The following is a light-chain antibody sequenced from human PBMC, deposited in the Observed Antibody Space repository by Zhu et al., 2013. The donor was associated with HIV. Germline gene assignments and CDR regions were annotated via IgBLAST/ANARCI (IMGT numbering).Light chain of an antibody. Sequence: DVVMTQSPLSLPVTLGQPASISCRSSQSLVHSDGNTYLNWFQQRPGQSPRRLIYKVSNRDSGVPDRFSGSGSGSDFTLKISRVEAEDVGIYYCMQGTQWPPTFGQGPRWNSN. CDR3: MQGTQWPPT. CDR1: QSLVHSDGNTY. CDR2: KVS. V-gene: IGKV2-30*02. J-gene: IGKJ1*01.